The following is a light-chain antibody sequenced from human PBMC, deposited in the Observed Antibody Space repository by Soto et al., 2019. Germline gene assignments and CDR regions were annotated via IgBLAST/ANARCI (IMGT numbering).Light chain of an antibody. CDR1: NSDVGGYDY. V-gene: IGLV2-14*01. CDR3: QSFDDSLGAVV. J-gene: IGLJ2*01. Sequence: QSVLTQPASVSGSPGQSITISCTGTNSDVGGYDYVSWFQQHPGKAPKLMTYDVSNRPSGVSSRFSGSKSGNTASLTISGLQAEDEADYYCQSFDDSLGAVVFGGGTKVTVL. CDR2: DVS.